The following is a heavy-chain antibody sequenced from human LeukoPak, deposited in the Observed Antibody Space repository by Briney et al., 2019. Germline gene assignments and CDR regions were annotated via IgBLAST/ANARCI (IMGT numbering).Heavy chain of an antibody. J-gene: IGHJ4*02. D-gene: IGHD1-1*01. CDR1: GFILSSYA. CDR3: AKVLPGPFHY. V-gene: IGHV3-30*02. Sequence: GSLRLSCAASGFILSSYAMHWVRQAPGKGLEWVAFTQHDGDDKYYADSVKGRFTISRDNSKNTLYLQMNSLRAEDTAVYYCAKVLPGPFHYWGQGTLVTVSS. CDR2: TQHDGDDK.